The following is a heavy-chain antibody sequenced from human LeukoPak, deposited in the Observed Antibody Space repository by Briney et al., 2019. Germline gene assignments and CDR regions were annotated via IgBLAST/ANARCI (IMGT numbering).Heavy chain of an antibody. D-gene: IGHD2-21*02. J-gene: IGHJ4*02. CDR3: AKDMSGGDCPDY. CDR2: ISYDGSDK. CDR1: GFTLSSYA. V-gene: IGHV3-30*04. Sequence: GGSLRLSCAASGFTLSSYAMNWVRQAPGKGLEWVALISYDGSDKDYAKSVKGRFTISRDNSKNTLYLQMNSLRAEDTAVYYCAKDMSGGDCPDYWGQGTLVTVSS.